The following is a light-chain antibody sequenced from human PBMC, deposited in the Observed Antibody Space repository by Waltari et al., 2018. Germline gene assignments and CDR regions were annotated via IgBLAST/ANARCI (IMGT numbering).Light chain of an antibody. CDR3: CSYTGPTFYV. CDR2: ETN. J-gene: IGLJ1*01. Sequence: QSALTQPASVSGSPGQSIAISCTGSSNDIGSYDFFSWFQQEPGKAPKLIICETNKRPSGVSDRFSGSKSGNTASLTISGLQAEDEADYYCCSYTGPTFYVFGPATKVTVL. CDR1: SNDIGSYDF. V-gene: IGLV2-23*01.